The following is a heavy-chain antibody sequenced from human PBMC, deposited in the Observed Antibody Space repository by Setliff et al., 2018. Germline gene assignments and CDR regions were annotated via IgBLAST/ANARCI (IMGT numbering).Heavy chain of an antibody. CDR1: GFPFSIYS. Sequence: GASLTISCAASGFPFSIYSMHWVRQAPGKGLEWVSSISDSSFHIYYRDSVKGRFTLSRDNARNSLYLQMNSLRADGTAVYYCARSAANGGHDPFDIWGQGTMVTVSS. CDR3: ARSAANGGHDPFDI. V-gene: IGHV3-21*01. J-gene: IGHJ3*02. CDR2: ISDSSFHI. D-gene: IGHD6-25*01.